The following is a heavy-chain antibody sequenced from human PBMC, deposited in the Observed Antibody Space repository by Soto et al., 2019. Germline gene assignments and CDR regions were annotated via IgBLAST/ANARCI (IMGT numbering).Heavy chain of an antibody. CDR3: ARTFDCSGGSCYPEY. D-gene: IGHD2-15*01. Sequence: SETLSLTGTVSGGSISSGGYYWSWIRQHPGKGLEWIGYIYYSGSTYYNPSLKSRVTISVDTSKNQFSLKLSSVTAADTAVYYCARTFDCSGGSCYPEYWGQGTLVTVSS. CDR2: IYYSGST. CDR1: GGSISSGGYY. J-gene: IGHJ4*02. V-gene: IGHV4-31*03.